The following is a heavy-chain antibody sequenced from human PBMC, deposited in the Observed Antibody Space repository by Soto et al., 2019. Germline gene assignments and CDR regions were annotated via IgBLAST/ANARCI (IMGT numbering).Heavy chain of an antibody. Sequence: QVQLVQSGAEVKKPGSSVKVSCKASGGTFSPYTVNWVRQAPGQGLEWMGRIIPFLGVTNYAQKFQARVTLTADTSTTTAYMGLSGPRFEEPAGYYCAREWESTVSTWSFGAFWGRGTLVTVSS. CDR3: AREWESTVSTWSFGAF. J-gene: IGHJ4*02. CDR2: IIPFLGVT. D-gene: IGHD3-10*01. V-gene: IGHV1-69*02. CDR1: GGTFSPYT.